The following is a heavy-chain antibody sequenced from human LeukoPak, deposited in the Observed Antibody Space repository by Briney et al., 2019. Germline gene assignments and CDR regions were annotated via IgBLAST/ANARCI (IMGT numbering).Heavy chain of an antibody. D-gene: IGHD3-3*01. CDR3: ARVRHYDLNWFDP. Sequence: ASVKVSCKASGCTFSSYAISWVRQAPGQGLEWMGGIIPIFGTANYAQKFQGRVTITADESTSTAYMELSSLRSEDTAVYYCARVRHYDLNWFDPWGQGTLVTVSS. V-gene: IGHV1-69*13. J-gene: IGHJ5*02. CDR2: IIPIFGTA. CDR1: GCTFSSYA.